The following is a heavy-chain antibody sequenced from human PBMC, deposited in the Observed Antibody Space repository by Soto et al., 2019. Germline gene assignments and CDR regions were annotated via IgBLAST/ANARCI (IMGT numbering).Heavy chain of an antibody. D-gene: IGHD2-8*01. V-gene: IGHV3-74*01. J-gene: IGHJ4*02. CDR1: GLIFSNYK. Sequence: EVQLVESGGGLVQPGGSLRLSCAASGLIFSNYKMHWVRQPPGKGLVWVSRINTDGGITDYADSVKGRFTVSRDNAKNTMYLQMNSLRAEDTAVYYCARDTNGLHYWGQGTLVTVSS. CDR3: ARDTNGLHY. CDR2: INTDGGIT.